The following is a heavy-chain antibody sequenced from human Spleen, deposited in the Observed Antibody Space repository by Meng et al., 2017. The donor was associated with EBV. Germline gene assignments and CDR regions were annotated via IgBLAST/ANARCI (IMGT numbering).Heavy chain of an antibody. J-gene: IGHJ4*02. CDR3: TRGRFLHDY. D-gene: IGHD3-3*01. Sequence: VRLVGSGSGVVQRGRSLKLSGAASGFSFSRYVIHWVRQAPGKGLEWVAVLRYDGSKNYCADSVKGRFTVSRDISNNTLYLQLNSLRAEDTAVYYCTRGRFLHDYWGQGTLVTVSS. V-gene: IGHV3-33*01. CDR1: GFSFSRYV. CDR2: LRYDGSKN.